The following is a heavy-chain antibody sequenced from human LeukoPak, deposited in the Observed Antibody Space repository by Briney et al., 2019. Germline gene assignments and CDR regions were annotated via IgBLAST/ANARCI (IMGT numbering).Heavy chain of an antibody. CDR2: INHSGST. Sequence: GSLRLSCAASGFTFSKYGMSWVRQPPGKGLEWIGEINHSGSTNYNPSLKSRVTISVDTSKNQFSLKLSSVTAADTAVYYCARVAYGDCAWGQGTLVTVSS. CDR1: GFTFSKYG. CDR3: ARVAYGDCA. V-gene: IGHV4-34*01. J-gene: IGHJ5*02. D-gene: IGHD4-17*01.